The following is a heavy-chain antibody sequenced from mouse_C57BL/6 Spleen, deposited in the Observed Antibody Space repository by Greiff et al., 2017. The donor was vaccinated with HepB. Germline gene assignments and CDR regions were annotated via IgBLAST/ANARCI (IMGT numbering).Heavy chain of an antibody. CDR2: ISYDGSN. CDR1: GYSITSGYY. D-gene: IGHD2-1*01. J-gene: IGHJ1*03. CDR3: ARGPLSTMVTTWYFDV. Sequence: EVKLMESGPGLVKPSQSLSLTCSVTGYSITSGYYWNWIRQFPGNKLEWMGYISYDGSNNYNPSLKNRISITRDTSKNQFFLKLNSVTTEDTATYYCARGPLSTMVTTWYFDVWGTGTTVTVSS. V-gene: IGHV3-6*01.